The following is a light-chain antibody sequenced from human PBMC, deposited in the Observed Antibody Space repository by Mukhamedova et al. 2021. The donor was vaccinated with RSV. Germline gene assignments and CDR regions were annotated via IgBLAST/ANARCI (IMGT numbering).Light chain of an antibody. CDR2: DAS. J-gene: IGKJ3*01. V-gene: IGKV1-33*01. CDR3: QQYDALPPT. Sequence: WYQRRVHGQAPKLLIYDASNLVIGVPSRFSGIGSGTYFTLTISDLQPEDIGTYSCQQYDALPPTFGPGTKVEIK.